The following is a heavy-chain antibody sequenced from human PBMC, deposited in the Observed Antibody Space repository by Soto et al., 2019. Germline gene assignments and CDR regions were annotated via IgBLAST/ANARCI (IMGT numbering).Heavy chain of an antibody. V-gene: IGHV4-39*01. CDR2: IFYSGST. CDR3: ARRYGWLYFDY. Sequence: QLQLQESGPGLVKPWETLSLTCTVSGDSISSSNYFWGWIRQPPGKGLEWIGTIFYSGSTYYNPSLKSRVTISVDTSKNQFSLRLISVTAADTALYYCARRYGWLYFDYWGQGSLVIVSS. CDR1: GDSISSSNYF. J-gene: IGHJ4*02. D-gene: IGHD6-19*01.